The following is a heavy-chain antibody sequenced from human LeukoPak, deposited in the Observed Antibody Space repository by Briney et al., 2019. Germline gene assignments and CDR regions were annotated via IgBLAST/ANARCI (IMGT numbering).Heavy chain of an antibody. D-gene: IGHD6-13*01. CDR1: GFTFSSYS. Sequence: PGGSLRLSCAASGFTFSSYSMNWVRQAPGKGLEWVSSISSSSSYIYYADSVKGRFTISRDNAKNSLYLQMNSLRAEDTAVYYCARLTYSNNWYFRRGLDNWFDPWGQGTLVTVSS. CDR2: ISSSSSYI. V-gene: IGHV3-21*01. J-gene: IGHJ5*02. CDR3: ARLTYSNNWYFRRGLDNWFDP.